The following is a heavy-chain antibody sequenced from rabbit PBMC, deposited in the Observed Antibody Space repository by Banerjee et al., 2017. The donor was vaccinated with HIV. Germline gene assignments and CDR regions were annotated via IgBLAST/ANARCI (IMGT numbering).Heavy chain of an antibody. CDR3: TRAVADSGYWYFNL. J-gene: IGHJ4*01. CDR1: GFDFSSSYW. Sequence: QSLEESGGDLVKPGASLTLTCTASGFDFSSSYWICWVRQAPGKGPEWIACIYTGSGGNTYYASWAKGRFTISKTSSTTVTLQMTSLTAADTATHFCTRAVADSGYWYFNLWGPGTLVTVS. D-gene: IGHD8-1*01. V-gene: IGHV1S40*01. CDR2: IYTGSGGNT.